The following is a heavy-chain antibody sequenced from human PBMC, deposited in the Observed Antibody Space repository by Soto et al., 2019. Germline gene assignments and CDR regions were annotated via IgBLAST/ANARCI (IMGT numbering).Heavy chain of an antibody. CDR2: ISYDGSNK. D-gene: IGHD6-19*01. CDR3: ARDSSGFSNWFDP. J-gene: IGHJ5*02. V-gene: IGHV3-30-3*01. CDR1: GFTFSSYA. Sequence: GGSLRLSCAASGFTFSSYAMHWVRQAPGKGLEWVAVISYDGSNKYYADSVKGRFTISRDNSKNTLYLQMNSLRAEDTAVYYCARDSSGFSNWFDPWGQGTLVTVSS.